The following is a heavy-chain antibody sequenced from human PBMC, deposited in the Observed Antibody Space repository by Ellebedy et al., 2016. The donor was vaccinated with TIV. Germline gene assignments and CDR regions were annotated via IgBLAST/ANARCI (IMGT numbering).Heavy chain of an antibody. CDR2: IRSKADNYAT. V-gene: IGHV3-73*01. CDR1: AFTFSGSA. J-gene: IGHJ6*02. CDR3: TRLENGMDV. Sequence: GESLKISCAASAFTFSGSAIHWVRQASGKGLEWVGRIRSKADNYATAYAASVKGRFTISRDDSKNTAYLQMNSPKTEDTAVYYCTRLENGMDVWGQGTTVTVSS.